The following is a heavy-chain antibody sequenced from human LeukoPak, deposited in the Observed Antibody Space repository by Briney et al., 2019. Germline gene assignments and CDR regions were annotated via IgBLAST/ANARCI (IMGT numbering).Heavy chain of an antibody. CDR2: ITSSSSTI. V-gene: IGHV3-48*01. J-gene: IGHJ4*02. CDR1: GFTFSSYS. CDR3: AKHGGVMAFYYFDY. D-gene: IGHD3-16*01. Sequence: PGGSLRLSCAASGFTFSSYSMNWVRQAPGKGLEWVSYITSSSSTIYYADSVKGRFTISRDNAKNSLYLQMNSLRAEDTALYYCAKHGGVMAFYYFDYWGQGTLVTVSS.